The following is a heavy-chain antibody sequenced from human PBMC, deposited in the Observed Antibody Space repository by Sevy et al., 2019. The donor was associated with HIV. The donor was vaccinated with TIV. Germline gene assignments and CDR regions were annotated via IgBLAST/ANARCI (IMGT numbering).Heavy chain of an antibody. CDR2: ISSSSSYI. J-gene: IGHJ5*02. CDR3: ARAHFYSSGWYWFDP. V-gene: IGHV3-21*01. Sequence: GESLKISCAASGFTFSSYSMNWVRQAPGKGLEWVSSISSSSSYIYYADSVKGRFTISRDNAKNSLYLQMNSPRAEDTAVYYCARAHFYSSGWYWFDPWGQGTLVTVSS. CDR1: GFTFSSYS. D-gene: IGHD6-19*01.